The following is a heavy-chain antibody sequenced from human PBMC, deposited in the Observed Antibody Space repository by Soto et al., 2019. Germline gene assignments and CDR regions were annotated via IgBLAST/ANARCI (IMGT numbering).Heavy chain of an antibody. CDR2: ISRDGSNK. Sequence: QVQLVESGGGVVQPGRSLRLSCAASGFTFSSYGMHWVRQAPGKGLEWVAFISRDGSNKYYADSVKGRFTISRDNSKNTMYQQMDRLRDEDTAVYYCAKDIGILTGYKVIDYWGQGTLVTVSS. CDR3: AKDIGILTGYKVIDY. D-gene: IGHD3-9*01. V-gene: IGHV3-30*18. J-gene: IGHJ4*02. CDR1: GFTFSSYG.